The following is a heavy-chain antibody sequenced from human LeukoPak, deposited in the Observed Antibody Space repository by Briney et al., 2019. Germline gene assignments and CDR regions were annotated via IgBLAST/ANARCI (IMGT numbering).Heavy chain of an antibody. D-gene: IGHD3-22*01. V-gene: IGHV4-39*01. Sequence: PSETLSLTCTVSGGSISSSSSYWGWIRQPPGKGLEWIGSIYYSGSTYYNPSLKSRVIISVATSQNLFSLKLNSVTAADTAVYYCARHRPSYYYDTIDYYSGFDYWGQGSLVTVSS. CDR2: IYYSGST. CDR3: ARHRPSYYYDTIDYYSGFDY. J-gene: IGHJ4*02. CDR1: GGSISSSSSY.